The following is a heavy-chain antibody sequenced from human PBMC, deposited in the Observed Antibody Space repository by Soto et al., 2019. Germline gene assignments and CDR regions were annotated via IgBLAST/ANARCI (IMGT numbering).Heavy chain of an antibody. CDR3: AKDSGSGSYYRLYYFDY. J-gene: IGHJ4*02. CDR1: GFTFSSYA. V-gene: IGHV3-23*01. CDR2: ISGSGGST. Sequence: PGGSLRLSCAASGFTFSSYAMSWVRQAPGKGLEWVSAISGSGGSTYYADSVKGRFTISRDNSKNTLYLQMNSLRAEDTAVYYCAKDSGSGSYYRLYYFDYWGQGTLVTVSS. D-gene: IGHD1-26*01.